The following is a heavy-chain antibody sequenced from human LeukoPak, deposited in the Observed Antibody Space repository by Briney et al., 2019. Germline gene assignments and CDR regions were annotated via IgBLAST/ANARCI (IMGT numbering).Heavy chain of an antibody. Sequence: NPSETLSLTCTVSGGSISSSSYYWGWIRQPPGKGLEWIGSIYYSGSTYYNPSLKSRVTISVDTSKNQFSLKLSSVTAADTAVYYCAVYSRGVIEGSYFDYWGQGTLVTVSS. V-gene: IGHV4-39*01. CDR3: AVYSRGVIEGSYFDY. D-gene: IGHD3-10*01. J-gene: IGHJ4*02. CDR2: IYYSGST. CDR1: GGSISSSSYY.